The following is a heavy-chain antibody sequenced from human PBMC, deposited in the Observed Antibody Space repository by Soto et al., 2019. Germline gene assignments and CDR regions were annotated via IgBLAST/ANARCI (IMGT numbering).Heavy chain of an antibody. V-gene: IGHV3-30*18. CDR2: ISYDGSNQ. D-gene: IGHD6-13*01. CDR1: GFTFSNYG. Sequence: QVQLAESGGGVVQPGRSLRLSCVASGFTFSNYGMHWVRQAPGKGLEWVTIISYDGSNQNYADSVKGRFTISRDNSKNTLYLQMNSLRAEDTAVYYCAKGSSSWYYPHFDYWGQETLVTVSS. CDR3: AKGSSSWYYPHFDY. J-gene: IGHJ4*02.